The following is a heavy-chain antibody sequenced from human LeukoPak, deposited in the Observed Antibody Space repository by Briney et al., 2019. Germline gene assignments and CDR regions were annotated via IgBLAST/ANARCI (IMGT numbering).Heavy chain of an antibody. D-gene: IGHD2-21*02. CDR2: INHSGST. Sequence: SETLSLTCGVYGGSFSGYYWSWIRQPPGKGLQWIGEINHSGSTNYNPTLKSRVTISVDTSKNQFSLKLSSVTAADTAVYYCARRVTSNWFDPWGQGTLVTVSS. J-gene: IGHJ5*02. CDR3: ARRVTSNWFDP. CDR1: GGSFSGYY. V-gene: IGHV4-34*01.